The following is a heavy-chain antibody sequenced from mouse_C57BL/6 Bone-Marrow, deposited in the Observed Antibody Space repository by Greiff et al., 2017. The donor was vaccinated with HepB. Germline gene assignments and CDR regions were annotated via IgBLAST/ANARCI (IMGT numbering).Heavy chain of an antibody. Sequence: QVQLQQPGAELVRPGSSVKLSCKASGYTFTSYWMDWVKQRPGQGLEWIGNIYPSDSETHYNQKFKDKATLTVDKSSSTAYMQLSSLTSEDSAVYYCSRSEYYGSSYRFDYWGQGTTLTVSS. CDR1: GYTFTSYW. D-gene: IGHD1-1*01. J-gene: IGHJ2*01. CDR3: SRSEYYGSSYRFDY. CDR2: IYPSDSET. V-gene: IGHV1-61*01.